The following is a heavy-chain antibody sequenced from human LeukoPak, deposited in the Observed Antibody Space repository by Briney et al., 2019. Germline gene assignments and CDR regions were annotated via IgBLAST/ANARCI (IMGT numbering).Heavy chain of an antibody. CDR2: FYSGGTT. Sequence: GGSLRLSCAASGFTINRYYMSWVRQAPGKGLEWVAVFYSGGTTYYADSVKGRFTISRDDSKNTLELQMNSLRVEDTAIYYCARDGYNGNFDYWGQGTLVTVSS. CDR1: GFTINRYY. CDR3: ARDGYNGNFDY. V-gene: IGHV3-53*01. J-gene: IGHJ4*02. D-gene: IGHD5-24*01.